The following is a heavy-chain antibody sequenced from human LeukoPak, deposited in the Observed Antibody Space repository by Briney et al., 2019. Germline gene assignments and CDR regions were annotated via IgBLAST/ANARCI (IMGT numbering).Heavy chain of an antibody. D-gene: IGHD3-3*01. V-gene: IGHV1-2*02. CDR3: ARGPFTIFGVVINFDY. J-gene: IGHJ4*02. CDR1: GYTFTGYY. Sequence: GASVKVSCKASGYTFTGYYMHWVRQAPGQGLEWMGWINPNSGGTNYAQEFQGRVTMTRDTSISTAYMELSRLRSDDTAVYYCARGPFTIFGVVINFDYWGQGTLVTVSS. CDR2: INPNSGGT.